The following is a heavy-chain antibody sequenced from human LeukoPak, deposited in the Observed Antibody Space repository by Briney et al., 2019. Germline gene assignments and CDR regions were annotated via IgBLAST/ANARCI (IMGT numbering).Heavy chain of an antibody. CDR2: IYHSGST. D-gene: IGHD3-10*01. Sequence: SETLSLTCTVSGVSIISHYWSWIRQPPGKGLEWIGYIYHSGSTNYNPSLKSRVTISVDTSKNQFSLKLSSVTAADTAVYYCARETKDYGSGSYYKRTFDYWGQGTLVTVPS. CDR1: GVSIISHY. J-gene: IGHJ4*02. V-gene: IGHV4-59*11. CDR3: ARETKDYGSGSYYKRTFDY.